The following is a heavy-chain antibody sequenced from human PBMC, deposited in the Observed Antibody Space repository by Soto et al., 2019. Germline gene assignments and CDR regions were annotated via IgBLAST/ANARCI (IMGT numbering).Heavy chain of an antibody. V-gene: IGHV3-7*01. CDR1: GFTFRSYA. Sequence: PGGSLRLSCAASGFTFRSYAMSWVRQAPGKGLEWVANIKEDGSEKNYVDSVKGQFTISRDNAKNSLYLQMNSLRAEDTAVYYCARERYYYGSGDYWGQGTLVTVSS. D-gene: IGHD3-10*01. CDR2: IKEDGSEK. CDR3: ARERYYYGSGDY. J-gene: IGHJ4*02.